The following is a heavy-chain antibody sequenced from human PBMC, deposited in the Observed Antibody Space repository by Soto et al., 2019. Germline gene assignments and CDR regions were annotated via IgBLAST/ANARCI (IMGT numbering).Heavy chain of an antibody. V-gene: IGHV4-59*08. CDR3: ARPTGSGWNYFDY. CDR2: VYYSGST. CDR1: GGSLSNYY. Sequence: QVQLQESGPGLVKPSETLSLTCTVSGGSLSNYYWSWIRQPPGKGLEWIWYVYYSGSTNYNPSLKSRVTISVDTAKNQFSLKLNSVTAADTAVYFCARPTGSGWNYFDYWGQGILVTVSS. D-gene: IGHD3-22*01. J-gene: IGHJ4*02.